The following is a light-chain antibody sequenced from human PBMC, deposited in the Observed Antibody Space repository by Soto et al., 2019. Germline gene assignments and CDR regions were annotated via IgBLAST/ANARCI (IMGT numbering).Light chain of an antibody. CDR1: QSVIGRQ. J-gene: IGKJ5*01. Sequence: EIVLTQSPGTLSLSPGERATLSCRASQSVIGRQLAWYQHKPGQAPRLLIYGVSSRATGIPDRFTGSGSGTDFTLTISRLEHEDFAVFYCQVYGPSPPITFGQRTRLEIK. V-gene: IGKV3-20*01. CDR3: QVYGPSPPIT. CDR2: GVS.